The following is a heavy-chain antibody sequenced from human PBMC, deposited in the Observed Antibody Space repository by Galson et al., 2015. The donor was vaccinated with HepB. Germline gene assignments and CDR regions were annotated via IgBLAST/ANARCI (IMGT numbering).Heavy chain of an antibody. D-gene: IGHD2-2*01. CDR1: GFTFSGSA. J-gene: IGHJ6*02. V-gene: IGHV3-73*01. CDR2: IRSKANSYAT. Sequence: SLRLSCAASGFTFSGSAMHWVRQASGKGLEWVGRIRSKANSYATAYAASVKGRFTISRDDSKNTAYLQMNSLKTEDTAVYYCTSSALAVPAATPYYYYYYGMDVWGQGTTVTVSS. CDR3: TSSALAVPAATPYYYYYYGMDV.